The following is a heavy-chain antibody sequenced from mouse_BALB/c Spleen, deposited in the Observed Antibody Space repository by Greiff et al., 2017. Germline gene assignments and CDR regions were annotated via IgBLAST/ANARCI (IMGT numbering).Heavy chain of an antibody. J-gene: IGHJ3*01. V-gene: IGHV5-6-3*01. CDR2: INSNGGST. CDR3: AREWLPFAY. Sequence: EVKLVESGGDLVKPGGSLKLSCAASGFTFSSYGMSWVRQTPDKRLELVATINSNGGSTYYPDSVKGRFTISRDNAKNTLYLQMSSLKSEDTAMYYCAREWLPFAYWGQGTLVTVSA. D-gene: IGHD2-2*01. CDR1: GFTFSSYG.